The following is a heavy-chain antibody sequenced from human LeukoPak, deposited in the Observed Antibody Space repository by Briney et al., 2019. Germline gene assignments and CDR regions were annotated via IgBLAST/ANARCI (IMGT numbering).Heavy chain of an antibody. D-gene: IGHD2-15*01. CDR1: GGTFSSYA. J-gene: IGHJ5*02. Sequence: SVKVSCKASGGTFSSYAISWVRQAPGQGLEWMGGIIPIFGTANYAQKFQGRVTITADESTSTAYMELSSRRSEDTAVYYCARLKPRYCSGGSCYSNWFDPWGQGTLVTVSS. CDR3: ARLKPRYCSGGSCYSNWFDP. CDR2: IIPIFGTA. V-gene: IGHV1-69*13.